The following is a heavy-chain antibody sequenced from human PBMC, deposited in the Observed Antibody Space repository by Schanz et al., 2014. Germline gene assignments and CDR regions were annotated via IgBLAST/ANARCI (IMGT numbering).Heavy chain of an antibody. J-gene: IGHJ3*02. CDR2: IIFTDGRT. CDR1: GFTFTNYA. Sequence: EVHLLESGGGLVQPGGSLRLSCAASGFTFTNYAMSWVRQAPGKGLEWVSIIFTDGRTYYADSVKSRFTISRDNSRNTLYLQMNSLRAEDTAVYYCARDGYSVVVISPTESFDIWGQGTMVTVSP. V-gene: IGHV3-23*03. D-gene: IGHD2-21*01. CDR3: ARDGYSVVVISPTESFDI.